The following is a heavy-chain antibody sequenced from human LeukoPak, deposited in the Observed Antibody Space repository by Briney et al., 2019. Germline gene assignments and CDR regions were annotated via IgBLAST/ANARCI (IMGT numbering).Heavy chain of an antibody. D-gene: IGHD6-6*01. J-gene: IGHJ3*02. CDR3: ARDLGSSDAFDI. CDR2: IYHSGST. Sequence: PSETLSLTCTVSGGSISSGDYYWSWIRQPPGKGLEWIVYIYHSGSTYYNPSLKSRVTISVDTSKNQFSLKLSPVTAADTAVYYCARDLGSSDAFDIWGQGTMVTVSS. CDR1: GGSISSGDYY. V-gene: IGHV4-30-4*08.